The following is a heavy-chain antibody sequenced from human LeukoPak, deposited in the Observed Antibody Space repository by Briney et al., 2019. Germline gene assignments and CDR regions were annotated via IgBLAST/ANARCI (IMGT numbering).Heavy chain of an antibody. CDR3: ANSASTSYYFDY. V-gene: IGHV3-30*18. CDR1: GFAFTSYG. D-gene: IGHD6-19*01. CDR2: ISYDGNNK. Sequence: GGSLRLSCAASGFAFTSYGMSWVRQAPGKGLEWVAAISYDGNNKYYGDSVKGRFTISRDNSRDTLYLQMNTLRAEDTAVYYCANSASTSYYFDYWGQGTLVTVSS. J-gene: IGHJ4*02.